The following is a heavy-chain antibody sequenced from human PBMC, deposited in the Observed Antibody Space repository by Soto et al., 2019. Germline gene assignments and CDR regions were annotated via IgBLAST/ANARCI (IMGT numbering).Heavy chain of an antibody. CDR1: GYTFTSYG. J-gene: IGHJ3*02. V-gene: IGHV1-18*01. D-gene: IGHD3-9*01. CDR2: ISAYNGNT. Sequence: ASVKVSCKASGYTFTSYGISWVRQAPGQGLEWMGWISAYNGNTNYAQKLQGRVTMTTDTSTSTAYMELRSLRSDDTAVYYCARASYYDILGVPTAGAFDIWGQGTMVTVSS. CDR3: ARASYYDILGVPTAGAFDI.